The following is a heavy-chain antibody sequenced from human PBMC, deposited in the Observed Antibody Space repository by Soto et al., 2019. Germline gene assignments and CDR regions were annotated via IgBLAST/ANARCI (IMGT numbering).Heavy chain of an antibody. V-gene: IGHV4-39*01. D-gene: IGHD3-10*01. CDR2: IYYSGST. CDR3: ARLDSGSYENFDY. Sequence: SETLSLTCTVSGGSISSSSYYWGWIRQPPGKGLEWIGSIYYSGSTYYNPSLKSRVTISVDTSKNQFSLKLSSVTAADTAVYYCARLDSGSYENFDYWGQGTLVTVSS. J-gene: IGHJ4*02. CDR1: GGSISSSSYY.